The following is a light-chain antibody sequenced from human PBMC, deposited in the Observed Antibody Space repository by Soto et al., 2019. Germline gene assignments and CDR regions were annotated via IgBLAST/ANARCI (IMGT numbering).Light chain of an antibody. CDR2: KAS. V-gene: IGKV1-5*03. CDR1: QSIRSW. J-gene: IGKJ1*01. Sequence: DIQMTQSPSTLSASVGDRVTITCRASQSIRSWLAWYQQKPGKAPKLLIYKASSLESGVPSRFSGSGSGTEFPLTVSSLQPDDFATYYCEQYNSYSRTFGQGTKVDIK. CDR3: EQYNSYSRT.